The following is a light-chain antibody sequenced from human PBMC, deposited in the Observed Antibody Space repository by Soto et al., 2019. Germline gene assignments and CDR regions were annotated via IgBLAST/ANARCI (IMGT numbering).Light chain of an antibody. V-gene: IGKV3-20*01. CDR3: QQYVISVT. J-gene: IGKJ5*01. CDR2: GAS. Sequence: EIVLTQSPGTLSLSPGERATLPCRASQSIRGNYLAWYQQKPGQAPRLLIYGASNRATGIPERFSGSGSGTDFTLTISRLEPQDSAMYYCQQYVISVTFGQGTRLEIK. CDR1: QSIRGNY.